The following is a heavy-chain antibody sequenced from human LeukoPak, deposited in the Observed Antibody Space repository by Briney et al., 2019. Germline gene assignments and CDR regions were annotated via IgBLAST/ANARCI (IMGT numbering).Heavy chain of an antibody. Sequence: SETLSLTCTVSGGSISSSSYYWGWIRQPPGKGLEWIGSIYYIGNTYYNPFLKSRGTISVDTSKNQCSLKLSSVTAADTAVYYCVSPRGFSYGYFDYWGQGTLVTVSS. V-gene: IGHV4-39*01. D-gene: IGHD5-18*01. CDR2: IYYIGNT. CDR1: GGSISSSSYY. CDR3: VSPRGFSYGYFDY. J-gene: IGHJ4*02.